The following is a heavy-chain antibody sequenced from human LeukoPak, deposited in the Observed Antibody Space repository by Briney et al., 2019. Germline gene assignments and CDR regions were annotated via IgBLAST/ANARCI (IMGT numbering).Heavy chain of an antibody. D-gene: IGHD1-1*01. V-gene: IGHV3-21*01. Sequence: NPGGSLRLSCAASGFTFSSYTMNWVRQAPGKGLEWVSFISTSSSYMYYADSVKGRFTISRDNAKNSLYLQMDSLRAEDTAVYYCARSTWSTDAFDIWGQGTMVTVSS. CDR1: GFTFSSYT. J-gene: IGHJ3*02. CDR2: ISTSSSYM. CDR3: ARSTWSTDAFDI.